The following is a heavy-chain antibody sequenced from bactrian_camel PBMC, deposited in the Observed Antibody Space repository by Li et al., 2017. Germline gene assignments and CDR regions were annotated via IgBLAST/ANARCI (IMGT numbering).Heavy chain of an antibody. V-gene: IGHV3S1*01. Sequence: HVQLEESGGDSVRTGGSLRLSCAASGYTAGRHCMAWFRQAPGKEREGVAAIDSHNGTAYADSATGRFTISRDNAKNTVNLQMNSLKTEDTAVYYCATDPPEVWPEGIGIGFGYWGQGTQVTVS. J-gene: IGHJ6*01. CDR3: ATDPPEVWPEGIGIGFGY. CDR2: IDSHNGT. CDR1: GYTAGRHC. D-gene: IGHD1*01.